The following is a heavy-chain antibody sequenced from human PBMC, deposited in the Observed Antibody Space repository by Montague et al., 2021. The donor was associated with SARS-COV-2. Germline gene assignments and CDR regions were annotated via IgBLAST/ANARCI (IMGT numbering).Heavy chain of an antibody. CDR1: GFTFSSYA. CDR2: IWYDGSNK. D-gene: IGHD6-19*01. Sequence: SLRLSCAASGFTFSSYAMHWVRQAPGKGLEWVAVIWYDGSNKYYADSVKGRFTISRDNSKNTLYLQMNSLRAEDTAVYYCARDEISSGFHFDYWGQGTLVTVSS. V-gene: IGHV3-33*08. CDR3: ARDEISSGFHFDY. J-gene: IGHJ4*02.